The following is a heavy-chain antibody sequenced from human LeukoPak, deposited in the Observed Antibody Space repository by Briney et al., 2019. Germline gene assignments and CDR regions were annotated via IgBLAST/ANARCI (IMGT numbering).Heavy chain of an antibody. V-gene: IGHV3-7*01. CDR1: GGSISSSSYY. CDR3: ARDPGSSGWNWFDP. Sequence: ETLSLTCTVSGGSISSSSYYWGWVRQPPGKGLEWVANIKQDGSEKYYVDSVKGRFTISRDNAKNSLYLQMNSLRAEDTAVYYCARDPGSSGWNWFDPWGQGTLVTVSS. D-gene: IGHD6-19*01. J-gene: IGHJ5*02. CDR2: IKQDGSEK.